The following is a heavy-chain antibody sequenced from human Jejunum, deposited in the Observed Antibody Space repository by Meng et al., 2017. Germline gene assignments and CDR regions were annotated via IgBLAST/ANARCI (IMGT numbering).Heavy chain of an antibody. Sequence: GGSLRLSCAASGFTLRNYEINWVRQAPGKGLEWISFISSRDTIYYADSVKGRFTISRDNGKNSLYLQMNNLRAEDTAVYYCARYYYDSSAYYEGYYYSGMDVWGQGTTVTVSS. D-gene: IGHD3-22*01. V-gene: IGHV3-48*03. CDR1: GFTLRNYE. CDR2: ISSRDTI. J-gene: IGHJ6*01. CDR3: ARYYYDSSAYYEGYYYSGMDV.